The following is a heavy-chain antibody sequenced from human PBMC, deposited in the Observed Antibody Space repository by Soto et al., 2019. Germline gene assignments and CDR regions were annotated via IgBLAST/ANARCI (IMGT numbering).Heavy chain of an antibody. J-gene: IGHJ6*02. CDR3: ARASPVVTDV. D-gene: IGHD5-18*01. CDR1: GGSISSGDYY. CDR2: IYYSGST. V-gene: IGHV4-30-4*01. Sequence: QVQLQESGPGLVKPSQTLSLTCTVSGGSISSGDYYWSWIRQRPGKGLEWIGYIYYSGSTYYNPSPQSRVTLAVDTSKNQFSLKLSSVTAADTAVYYCARASPVVTDVWGQGTTVTVSS.